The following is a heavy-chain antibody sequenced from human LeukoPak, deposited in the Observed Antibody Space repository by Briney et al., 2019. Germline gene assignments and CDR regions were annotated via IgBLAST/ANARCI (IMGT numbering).Heavy chain of an antibody. Sequence: GGSLRLSPAPSGFTLSTYSMNSVPQAPRQGPERGSFIRNDSTDLYYADSLKCRFTTSRDHVKNLLYLQRNSLTAVYTAVYYCARDWFGETVWGGGDLVTVSS. CDR2: IRNDSTDL. D-gene: IGHD3-10*01. V-gene: IGHV3-48*01. CDR3: ARDWFGETV. CDR1: GFTLSTYS. J-gene: IGHJ4*02.